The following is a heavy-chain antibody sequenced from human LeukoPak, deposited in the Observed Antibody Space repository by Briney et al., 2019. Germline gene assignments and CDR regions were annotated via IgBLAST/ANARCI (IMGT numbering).Heavy chain of an antibody. CDR3: ARADYGDYVWFDP. CDR2: TYYRSKWYN. V-gene: IGHV6-1*01. D-gene: IGHD4-17*01. CDR1: GDSVSNNSAA. Sequence: SQTLSLTCTISGDSVSNNSAAWNWIRQSPSRGLEWLGRTYYRSKWYNDYAVSVKSRITINPDTPKNQISLQLNSVTPEDTAVYYCARADYGDYVWFDPWGQGIMVTVSS. J-gene: IGHJ5*02.